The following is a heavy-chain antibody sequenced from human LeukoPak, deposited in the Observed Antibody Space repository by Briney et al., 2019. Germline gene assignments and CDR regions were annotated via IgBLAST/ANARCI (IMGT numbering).Heavy chain of an antibody. CDR2: ISSDGTST. CDR1: GFTFSTYW. J-gene: IGHJ3*02. CDR3: VGRPPRTVVHPNT. V-gene: IGHV3-74*01. D-gene: IGHD4-23*01. Sequence: GGSLRLSCAASGFTFSTYWMHWVRQVPGKGLVWVSRISSDGTSTLYADSVKGRFTISRDNAKNTLYLQMSSLRAEDTAIYYCVGRPPRTVVHPNTWGQGTMVTVSS.